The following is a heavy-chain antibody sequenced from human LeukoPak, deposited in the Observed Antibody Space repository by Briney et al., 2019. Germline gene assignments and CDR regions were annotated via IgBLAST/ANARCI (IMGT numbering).Heavy chain of an antibody. D-gene: IGHD6-13*01. V-gene: IGHV3-23*01. J-gene: IGHJ5*02. CDR2: ISGSGGTT. CDR3: ARETRLSRIAAAGTNWFDP. CDR1: GFIFSRYG. Sequence: GGTLRLSCAASGFIFSRYGMSWVRQAPGKGLEWVSAISGSGGTTYYTDSVKGRFTISRDNSKNTLYLQINSLRAEDTAVYYCARETRLSRIAAAGTNWFDPWGQGTLVTVSS.